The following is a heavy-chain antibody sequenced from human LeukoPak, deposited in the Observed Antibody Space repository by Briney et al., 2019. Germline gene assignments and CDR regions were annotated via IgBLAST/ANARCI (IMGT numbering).Heavy chain of an antibody. CDR3: ARTYDFWSGYSGPYYYYDMDV. CDR1: GGSISSYY. Sequence: SETLSLTCTVSGGSISSYYWSWIRQPAGKGLEWIGRIYTSGSTNYNPSLKSRVTMSVDTSKNQFSLKLSSVSAADTAVYYCARTYDFWSGYSGPYYYYDMDVWGQGTTVTVSS. CDR2: IYTSGST. J-gene: IGHJ6*02. V-gene: IGHV4-4*07. D-gene: IGHD3-3*01.